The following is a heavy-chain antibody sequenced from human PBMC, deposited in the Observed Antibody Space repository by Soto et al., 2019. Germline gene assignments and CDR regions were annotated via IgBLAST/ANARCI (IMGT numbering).Heavy chain of an antibody. Sequence: QITLKESGPTLVKPTQTLTLTCTFSGFSLSTSGVDVGWIRQPPGKALEWLALIYWDDDKRYSPSLKSRLTITKDTSKNQVVLTMTNMDPLYTATYDCAHRRPYINSPEYFFDYWGQGTLVTVSS. CDR2: IYWDDDK. J-gene: IGHJ4*02. CDR3: AHRRPYINSPEYFFDY. D-gene: IGHD3-16*01. CDR1: GFSLSTSGVD. V-gene: IGHV2-5*02.